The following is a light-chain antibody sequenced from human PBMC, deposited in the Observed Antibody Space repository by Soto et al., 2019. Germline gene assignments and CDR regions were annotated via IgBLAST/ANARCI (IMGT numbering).Light chain of an antibody. CDR1: SSDFXXYNR. Sequence: QTARTQPPSLSGSPGQSVTTSCTGTSSDFXXYNRVSLYRRPPCTGPKLMIYELSMRHSVVPERLSRSKSGNAASSTITRRQAEDEDEYYCSLYATASKSVCATGTKVTLL. V-gene: IGLV2-18*01. CDR2: ELS. J-gene: IGLJ1*01. CDR3: SLYATASKSV.